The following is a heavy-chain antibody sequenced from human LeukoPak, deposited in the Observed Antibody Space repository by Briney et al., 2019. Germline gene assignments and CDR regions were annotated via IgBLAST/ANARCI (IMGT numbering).Heavy chain of an antibody. Sequence: GGSLRLSCAASGFTFSSYAMHWVRQAPGKGLEWVAVISYDGSNKYYADSVKGRFTISRDNSKNTLYLQMNSLRAEDTAVYYCARYGSGSYLDYWGQGTLVTVSS. V-gene: IGHV3-30*04. J-gene: IGHJ4*02. CDR1: GFTFSSYA. CDR2: ISYDGSNK. D-gene: IGHD3-10*01. CDR3: ARYGSGSYLDY.